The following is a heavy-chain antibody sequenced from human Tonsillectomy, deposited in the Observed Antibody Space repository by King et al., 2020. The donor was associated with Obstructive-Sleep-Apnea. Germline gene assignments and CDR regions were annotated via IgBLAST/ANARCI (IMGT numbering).Heavy chain of an antibody. J-gene: IGHJ4*02. CDR1: GFTFSSYA. CDR3: ASYGSGLGY. V-gene: IGHV3-30-3*01. Sequence: VQLVESGGGVVQPGRSLRLSFAASGFTFSSYAMHWVRQAPGKGLEWVAVISYDGSNKYYADSVKGRFTISRDNPKNTLYLQMNSLRAEDTAVYYCASYGSGLGYWGQGTLVTVSS. CDR2: ISYDGSNK. D-gene: IGHD3-10*01.